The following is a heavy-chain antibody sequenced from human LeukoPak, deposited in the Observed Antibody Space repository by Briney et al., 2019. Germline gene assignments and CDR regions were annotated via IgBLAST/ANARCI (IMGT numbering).Heavy chain of an antibody. V-gene: IGHV3-23*01. D-gene: IGHD3-22*01. CDR1: GFTFRTYW. Sequence: GGSLRLSCAVSGFTFRTYWMHWVRQAPGKGLEWVSAISGSGGTTYYADSVKGRFTISRDNSKNTLYLQMNSLRAEDTAVYYCAKGSYYYDSSGYHYYFDYWGQGTLVTVSS. J-gene: IGHJ4*02. CDR2: ISGSGGTT. CDR3: AKGSYYYDSSGYHYYFDY.